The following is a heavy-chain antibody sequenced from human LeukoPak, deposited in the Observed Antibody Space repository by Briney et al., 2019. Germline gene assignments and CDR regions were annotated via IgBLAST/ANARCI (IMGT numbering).Heavy chain of an antibody. V-gene: IGHV1-8*01. CDR2: MKPDTTNT. Sequence: ASETVSCKASVYTFSSYDINWVRPGTRHRLEWLGWMKPDTTNTGYAQKFQGRVTMTSNTPMNTAYMELRNLTSEDTAVYYCARGPPESTSSDYWGQGTLVTVS. CDR1: VYTFSSYD. CDR3: ARGPPESTSSDY. D-gene: IGHD2-2*01. J-gene: IGHJ4*02.